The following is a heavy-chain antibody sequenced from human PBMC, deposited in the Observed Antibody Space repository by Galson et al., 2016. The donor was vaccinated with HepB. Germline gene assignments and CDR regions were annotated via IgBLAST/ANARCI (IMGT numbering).Heavy chain of an antibody. J-gene: IGHJ4*02. CDR2: IGNGGDT. Sequence: SLRLSCAASGFTFSTYSMHWVRQATGKGLEWVSSIGNGGDTYYPGSVKGRFTISRENAKNYLYLQMNSLRAEDTAVYYCARASDLEGGIEYWGQGTVVTVSS. CDR3: ARASDLEGGIEY. V-gene: IGHV3-13*01. CDR1: GFTFSTYS. D-gene: IGHD1-1*01.